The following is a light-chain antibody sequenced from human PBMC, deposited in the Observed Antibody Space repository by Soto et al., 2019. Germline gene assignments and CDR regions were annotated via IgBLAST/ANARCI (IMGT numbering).Light chain of an antibody. V-gene: IGLV2-14*01. CDR3: NSYRHSTTLV. CDR1: SSDVGGYNS. Sequence: QSALTQPASVSGSPGQSITISCTGTSSDVGGYNSVSWFQQHPSKASKLIIYEVSHRPSGVSIRFSGSKSGNTASLTISGLQAEDEADYYCNSYRHSTTLVFGTGTKV. CDR2: EVS. J-gene: IGLJ1*01.